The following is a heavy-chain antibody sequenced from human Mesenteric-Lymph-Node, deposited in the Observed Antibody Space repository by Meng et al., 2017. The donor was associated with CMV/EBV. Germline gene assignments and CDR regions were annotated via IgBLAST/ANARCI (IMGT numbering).Heavy chain of an antibody. V-gene: IGHV3-7*01. J-gene: IGHJ4*02. CDR2: IKEDGSQK. CDR3: ASEGVYGPYFDC. D-gene: IGHD2-8*01. CDR1: GFIFSRYA. Sequence: GGSLTLSCAASGFIFSRYAMHWVRQTPGKGLEWVANIKEDGSQKYYVDSVTGRFTISRDNAKSALYLQMNGLEAEDTAVYYCASEGVYGPYFDCWGQGTLVTVSS.